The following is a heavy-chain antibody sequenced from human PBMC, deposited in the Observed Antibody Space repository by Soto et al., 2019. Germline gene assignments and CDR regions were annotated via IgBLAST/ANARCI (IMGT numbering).Heavy chain of an antibody. V-gene: IGHV4-39*01. Sequence: SETLSLTCTFSGGSISSSSYYWGWIRQPPGKGLEWIGSIYYSGSTYYNPSLKSRVTISVDTSKNQFSLKLSPVTAADTAVYYCALSYYDSSGYLKAQYFQHWGQGTLVTVSS. CDR3: ALSYYDSSGYLKAQYFQH. J-gene: IGHJ1*01. CDR1: GGSISSSSYY. CDR2: IYYSGST. D-gene: IGHD3-22*01.